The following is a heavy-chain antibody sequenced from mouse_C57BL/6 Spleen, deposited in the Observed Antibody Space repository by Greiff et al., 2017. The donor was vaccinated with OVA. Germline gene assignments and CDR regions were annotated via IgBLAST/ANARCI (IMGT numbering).Heavy chain of an antibody. V-gene: IGHV1-61*01. CDR2: IYPSDSET. Sequence: QVQLQQPGAELVRPGSSVKLSCKASGYTFTSYWMDWVKQRPGQGLEWIGNIYPSDSETHYNQKFKDKATLTVDKSSSTAYMQLSSLTSEDSAVYYCARKSYYDYRYFDVWGTGTTVTVSS. J-gene: IGHJ1*03. D-gene: IGHD2-4*01. CDR3: ARKSYYDYRYFDV. CDR1: GYTFTSYW.